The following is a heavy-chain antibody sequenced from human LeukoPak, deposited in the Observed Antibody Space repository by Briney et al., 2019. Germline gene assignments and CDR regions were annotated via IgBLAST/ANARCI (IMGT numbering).Heavy chain of an antibody. Sequence: HAGGSLRLSCAASGFTFSSYVMSWVRQAPGKGLEWVSSISISDGNTYYADSVKGRFTISRDNSKNTLYLQMNSLRAEDTAVYYCAKDPSSTSPMDVWGQGTTVTVSS. D-gene: IGHD2-2*01. J-gene: IGHJ6*02. V-gene: IGHV3-23*01. CDR1: GFTFSSYV. CDR3: AKDPSSTSPMDV. CDR2: ISISDGNT.